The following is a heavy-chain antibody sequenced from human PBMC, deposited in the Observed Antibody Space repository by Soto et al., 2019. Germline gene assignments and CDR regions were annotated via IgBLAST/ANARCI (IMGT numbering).Heavy chain of an antibody. J-gene: IGHJ6*02. D-gene: IGHD2-2*01. V-gene: IGHV3-30-3*01. CDR2: ISYDGSNK. CDR3: ARDCKYGISTSCYAPHYYGMDV. Sequence: PGGSLRLSCAASGFTFSSYAMHWVRQAPGKGLEWVAVISYDGSNKYYADSVKGRFTISRDNSKNTLYLQMNSLRAEDTAVYYCARDCKYGISTSCYAPHYYGMDVWGQGTTVTVSS. CDR1: GFTFSSYA.